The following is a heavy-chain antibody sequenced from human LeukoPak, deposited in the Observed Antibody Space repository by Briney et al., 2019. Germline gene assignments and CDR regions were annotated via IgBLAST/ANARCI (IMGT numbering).Heavy chain of an antibody. CDR1: GFTFSSYP. CDR2: ITSSGGT. CDR3: AKEDYRDHTTGFDS. V-gene: IGHV3-23*01. Sequence: GGSLRLSCAASGFTFSSYPVSWVRQAPGRGLEWVSAITSSGGTYYIASVRGRFIVSRDNSRNTLYLQMNGPTAEDTAIYYCAKEDYRDHTTGFDSWGQGTLVTVSS. J-gene: IGHJ5*01. D-gene: IGHD4-17*01.